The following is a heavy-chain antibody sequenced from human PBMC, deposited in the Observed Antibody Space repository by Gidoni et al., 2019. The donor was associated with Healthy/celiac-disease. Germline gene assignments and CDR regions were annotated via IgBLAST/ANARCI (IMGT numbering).Heavy chain of an antibody. CDR1: GFPFDDYA. CDR3: AKDGVEMATPFDY. Sequence: EVQLVESGGGLVQPGRSLRLSCAASGFPFDDYAMHWVRQAPGKGLEWVSGISWNSGSIGYADSVKGRFTISRDNAKNSLYLQMNSLRAEDTALYYCAKDGVEMATPFDYWGQGTLVTVSS. J-gene: IGHJ4*02. D-gene: IGHD5-12*01. V-gene: IGHV3-9*01. CDR2: ISWNSGSI.